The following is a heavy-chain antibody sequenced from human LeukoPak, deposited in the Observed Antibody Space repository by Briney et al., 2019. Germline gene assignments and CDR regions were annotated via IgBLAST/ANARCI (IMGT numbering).Heavy chain of an antibody. CDR2: IKQDGTER. D-gene: IGHD2-21*02. Sequence: GGSLRLSCAASGFTFSSYWMTWVRQTPGKGLEWVANIKQDGTERYYVDSVKGRFTISRDNAKNSLYLQMNSLRAEDTAVYYCARDPPVTAKDWGQGTLVTVSS. CDR1: GFTFSSYW. J-gene: IGHJ4*02. V-gene: IGHV3-7*01. CDR3: ARDPPVTAKD.